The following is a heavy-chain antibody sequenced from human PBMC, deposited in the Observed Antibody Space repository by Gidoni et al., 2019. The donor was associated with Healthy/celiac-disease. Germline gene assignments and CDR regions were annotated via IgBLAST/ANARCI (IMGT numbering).Heavy chain of an antibody. CDR3: ARHPGGSYYGGEFNP. J-gene: IGHJ5*02. V-gene: IGHV4-39*01. CDR1: GGSISSSSYY. CDR2: IYYSWST. Sequence: QLQLQESGPGLVKPSETLSLTCTVSGGSISSSSYYWGWIRQPPGTGLEWIGSIYYSWSTYYNPYLKSRVTISVDTSKNQFSLKLSSVTAADTAVYYCARHPGGSYYGGEFNPWGQGTLVTVSS. D-gene: IGHD1-26*01.